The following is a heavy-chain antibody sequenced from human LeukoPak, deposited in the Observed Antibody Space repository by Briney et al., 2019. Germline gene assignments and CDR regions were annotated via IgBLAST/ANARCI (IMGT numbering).Heavy chain of an antibody. Sequence: GGSLRLSCAASGFTLSSHTMTWVRQAPGKGLEWVSSVSSSSRYIYYADSVKGRFTISRDNAKNSLYLQMNSLRAEDTAVYYCARDNGGGDFDYWGQGTLVTVSS. D-gene: IGHD2-21*01. J-gene: IGHJ4*02. CDR1: GFTLSSHT. CDR2: VSSSSRYI. V-gene: IGHV3-21*01. CDR3: ARDNGGGDFDY.